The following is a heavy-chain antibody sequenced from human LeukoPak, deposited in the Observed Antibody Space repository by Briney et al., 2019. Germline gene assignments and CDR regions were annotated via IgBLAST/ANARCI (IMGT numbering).Heavy chain of an antibody. CDR1: GGSISSYY. J-gene: IGHJ4*02. D-gene: IGHD3-3*01. Sequence: SETLSLTCTVSGGSISSYYWSWIRQPPGKGLEWIGYIYYSGSTNYNPSLKSRVTLSVDTSKNQFSLKLSSVTAADTAVYYCARYYDFWSGLVYWGQGTLVTVSS. V-gene: IGHV4-59*01. CDR2: IYYSGST. CDR3: ARYYDFWSGLVY.